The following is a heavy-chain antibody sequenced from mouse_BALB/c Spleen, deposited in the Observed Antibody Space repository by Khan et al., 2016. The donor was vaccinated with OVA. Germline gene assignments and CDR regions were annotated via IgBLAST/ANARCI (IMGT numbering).Heavy chain of an antibody. V-gene: IGHV5-9-1*01. Sequence: EVELVESGGGLVKPGGSLKLSCAASGLTFSSSAMSWVRQTPGKRLEWVATISTGGRKIYYADSVKGQFTISRDNAKNTLSLQMSSLRSEDTAMYYCAGSITRVVAFYYWGQGTTLTVSA. D-gene: IGHD1-1*01. CDR3: AGSITRVVAFYY. CDR2: ISTGGRKI. CDR1: GLTFSSSA. J-gene: IGHJ2*01.